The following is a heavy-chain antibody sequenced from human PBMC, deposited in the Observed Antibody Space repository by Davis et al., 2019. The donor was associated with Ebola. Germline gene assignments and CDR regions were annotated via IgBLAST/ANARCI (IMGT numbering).Heavy chain of an antibody. CDR3: AGFYDFWYRYFDL. V-gene: IGHV4-34*01. D-gene: IGHD3-3*01. CDR1: GGSFSGYY. Sequence: PSETLSLTCAVYGGSFSGYYWSWIRQPPGKGLEWIGEINHSGSTNYNPSLKSRVTISVDTSKNQFSLKLSSVTAADTAVYYCAGFYDFWYRYFDLWGRGTLVTVSS. J-gene: IGHJ2*01. CDR2: INHSGST.